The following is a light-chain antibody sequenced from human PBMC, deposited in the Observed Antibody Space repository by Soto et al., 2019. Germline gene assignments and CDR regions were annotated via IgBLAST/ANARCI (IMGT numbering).Light chain of an antibody. V-gene: IGKV3-15*01. J-gene: IGKJ1*01. CDR1: QRITT. Sequence: EILMTQSPATLSLSPGERATLSCGASQRITTVAWYQQTPGQAPRLLIYGLSIRAPGVPARFSVSGSGTEFTLTISSLQSEDFAVYFCQQYYDWPTFGQGTKVDIK. CDR3: QQYYDWPT. CDR2: GLS.